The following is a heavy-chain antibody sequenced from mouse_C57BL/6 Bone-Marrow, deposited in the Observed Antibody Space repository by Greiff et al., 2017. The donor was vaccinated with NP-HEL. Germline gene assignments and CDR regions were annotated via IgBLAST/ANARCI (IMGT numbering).Heavy chain of an antibody. CDR2: IDPENGDT. J-gene: IGHJ2*01. CDR1: GFNIKDDY. V-gene: IGHV14-4*01. Sequence: DVQLQESGAELVRPGASVKLSCTASGFNIKDDYMHWVKQRPEQGLEWIGWIDPENGDTEYASKFQGKATITADTSSNTAYLQLSSLTSEDTAVYYCTFIYYDYDESWGQGTTLTVSS. CDR3: TFIYYDYDES. D-gene: IGHD2-4*01.